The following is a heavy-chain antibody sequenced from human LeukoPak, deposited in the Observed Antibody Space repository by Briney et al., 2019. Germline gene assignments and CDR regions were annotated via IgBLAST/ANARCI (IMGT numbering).Heavy chain of an antibody. Sequence: PSETLSLTCAVYGGSFSGYYWSWIRQPPGKGLEWIGEINHSGSTNYNPSLKSRVTISVDTSKNQFSLKLSSVTAADTAVYYCARGLLRPSSGYKRANDYWGQGTLVTVSS. CDR1: GGSFSGYY. V-gene: IGHV4-34*01. CDR2: INHSGST. D-gene: IGHD3-22*01. J-gene: IGHJ4*02. CDR3: ARGLLRPSSGYKRANDY.